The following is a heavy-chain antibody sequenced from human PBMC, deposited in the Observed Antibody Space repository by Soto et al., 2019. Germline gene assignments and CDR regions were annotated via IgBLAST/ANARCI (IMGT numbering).Heavy chain of an antibody. J-gene: IGHJ2*01. CDR3: ARDRSAYYDFWSGPWYFDL. Sequence: PGGSLRLSCAASGFTFSSYDMHWVRQATGKGLEWVSAIGTAGDTYYPGSVKGRFTISRENAKNSLYLQMNSLRAEDTAVYYCARDRSAYYDFWSGPWYFDLWGRGTLVTVSS. V-gene: IGHV3-13*01. D-gene: IGHD3-3*01. CDR1: GFTFSSYD. CDR2: IGTAGDT.